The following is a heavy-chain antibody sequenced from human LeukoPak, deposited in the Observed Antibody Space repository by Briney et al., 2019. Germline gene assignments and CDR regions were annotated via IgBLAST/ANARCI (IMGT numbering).Heavy chain of an antibody. CDR2: INHSGST. Sequence: SETLSLTCAVYGGSFSGYYWSWIRQPPGRGLEWIGEINHSGSTNYNPSLKSRVTISVDTSKNQFSLKLSSVTAADTAVYYCARSYYAAVGYFDYWGQGTLVTVSS. CDR1: GGSFSGYY. CDR3: ARSYYAAVGYFDY. J-gene: IGHJ4*02. V-gene: IGHV4-34*01. D-gene: IGHD3-10*01.